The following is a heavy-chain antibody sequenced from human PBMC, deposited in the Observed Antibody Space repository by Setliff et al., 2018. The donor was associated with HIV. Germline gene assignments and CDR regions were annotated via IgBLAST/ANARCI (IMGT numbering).Heavy chain of an antibody. J-gene: IGHJ3*02. CDR2: ISSDSSTT. CDR1: GFAFSSDS. V-gene: IGHV3-48*01. CDR3: ARDNQWLVRSASSVCAFDI. D-gene: IGHD6-19*01. Sequence: AGSLRLTCAASGFAFSSDSSNWVRQAPGKGLEWVSYISSDSSTTYYADSVKGRFTISRDNAKNSLYLQMNSLRAEDTALFYCARDNQWLVRSASSVCAFDIWGQGTMVTVSS.